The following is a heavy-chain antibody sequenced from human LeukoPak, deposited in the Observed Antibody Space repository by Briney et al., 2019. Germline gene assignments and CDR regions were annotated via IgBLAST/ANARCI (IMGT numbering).Heavy chain of an antibody. CDR1: GGSISSYY. D-gene: IGHD2-21*01. V-gene: IGHV4-59*12. J-gene: IGHJ4*02. CDR2: IYYSGST. CDR3: AREIAPVMNFDY. Sequence: SETLSLTCTVSGGSISSYYWSWIRQPPGKGLEWIGYIYYSGSTYYNPSLKSRVTISVDTSKNQFSLKLSSVTAADTAVYYCAREIAPVMNFDYWGQGTLVTVSS.